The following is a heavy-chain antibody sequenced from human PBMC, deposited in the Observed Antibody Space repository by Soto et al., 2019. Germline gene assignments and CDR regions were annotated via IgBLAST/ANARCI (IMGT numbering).Heavy chain of an antibody. CDR2: ISYDGSNK. CDR3: ARGLLWFGDQVCDY. V-gene: IGHV3-30-3*01. CDR1: GFTFSSYA. Sequence: QVQLVESGGGVVQPGRSLRLSCAASGFTFSSYAMLWVRQAPGKELERVAVISYDGSNKYYADSVKGRFTISRDNSKNTLYLQMNSLRADDTAVYYCARGLLWFGDQVCDYWGQGTLVTVSS. J-gene: IGHJ4*02. D-gene: IGHD3-10*01.